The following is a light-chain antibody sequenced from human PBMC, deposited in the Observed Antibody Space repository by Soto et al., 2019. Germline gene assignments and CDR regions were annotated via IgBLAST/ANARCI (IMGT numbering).Light chain of an antibody. Sequence: ESVLTQSPGTLSLSRGERATRSCRASQSVSNNYLAWYQQKPGQAPRLLIYGASNRATGIPDRFSGSGSGTDFTLTISRLEPEDFAVYYCQQYGSSGTFGQGTKVDI. CDR2: GAS. CDR3: QQYGSSGT. CDR1: QSVSNNY. J-gene: IGKJ1*01. V-gene: IGKV3-20*01.